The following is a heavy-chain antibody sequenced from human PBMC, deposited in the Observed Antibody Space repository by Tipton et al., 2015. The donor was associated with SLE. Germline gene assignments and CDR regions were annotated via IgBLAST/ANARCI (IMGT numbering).Heavy chain of an antibody. D-gene: IGHD3-16*01. J-gene: IGHJ6*02. V-gene: IGHV4-34*01. CDR1: GGSFSGYY. CDR2: INHSGYT. Sequence: TLSLTCAVYGGSFSGYYWNWIRQPPGKGLEWIGEINHSGYTNYNPSLKSRVTISVDTSKIHFSLNLSSVTAADTAVYYCARQRSIGGKDYGMDVWGQGTTVTVSS. CDR3: ARQRSIGGKDYGMDV.